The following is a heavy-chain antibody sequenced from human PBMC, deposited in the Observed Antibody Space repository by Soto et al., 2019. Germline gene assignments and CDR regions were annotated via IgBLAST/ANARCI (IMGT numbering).Heavy chain of an antibody. J-gene: IGHJ6*02. CDR2: ISTYNSGT. D-gene: IGHD2-15*01. CDR3: AREGYCSSGSCALYSHDYFGLDV. Sequence: GASVKVSCKASAYTIDRYSMWWVRQAPGQGLEWMGWISTYNSGTNYAQKLQARVTMTADTFTSTAYMDLRSLTSDDTAVYYCAREGYCSSGSCALYSHDYFGLDVWGQGTTVTVSS. CDR1: AYTIDRYS. V-gene: IGHV1-18*01.